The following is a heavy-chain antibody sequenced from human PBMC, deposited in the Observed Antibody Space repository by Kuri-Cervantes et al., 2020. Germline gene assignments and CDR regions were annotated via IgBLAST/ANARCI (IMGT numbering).Heavy chain of an antibody. Sequence: GGSLRLSCVASGFTFDDYGMSWVRQAPGKGLEWVAVISYDGSNKYYADSVKGRFTISRDNSKNTLYLQMNSLRAEDTAVYYCARSYYYGSGSFVGCDPWGQGTLVTVSS. CDR2: ISYDGSNK. J-gene: IGHJ5*02. D-gene: IGHD3-10*01. CDR3: ARSYYYGSGSFVGCDP. V-gene: IGHV3-30*03. CDR1: GFTFDDYG.